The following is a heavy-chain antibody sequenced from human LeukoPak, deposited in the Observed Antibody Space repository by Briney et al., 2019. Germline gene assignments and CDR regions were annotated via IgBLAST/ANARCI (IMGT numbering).Heavy chain of an antibody. Sequence: GFTXXSYGMHWVRQAPGKGLEWVAFIRYDGSNKYYADSVKGRFTISRDNAKNSLYLQMNSLRAEDTAVYYCARDRNTAMNYWGQGTLVTVSS. CDR2: IRYDGSNK. D-gene: IGHD5-18*01. CDR3: ARDRNTAMNY. CDR1: GFTXXSYG. V-gene: IGHV3-30*02. J-gene: IGHJ4*02.